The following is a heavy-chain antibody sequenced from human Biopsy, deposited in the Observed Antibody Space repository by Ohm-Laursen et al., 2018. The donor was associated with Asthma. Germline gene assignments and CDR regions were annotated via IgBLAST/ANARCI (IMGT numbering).Heavy chain of an antibody. D-gene: IGHD4-17*01. CDR3: ARDYDGDYVQRHLPLAY. CDR2: VIPFYGTA. CDR1: GGTFSTFG. Sequence: SVKVSCKAPGGTFSTFGISWVRQAPGQGLEWMGRVIPFYGTATYAQNFQGRLTLTADESTSTAYMELSSLRSEDTAVYFCARDYDGDYVQRHLPLAYWGQGTLVTVSS. J-gene: IGHJ4*02. V-gene: IGHV1-69*13.